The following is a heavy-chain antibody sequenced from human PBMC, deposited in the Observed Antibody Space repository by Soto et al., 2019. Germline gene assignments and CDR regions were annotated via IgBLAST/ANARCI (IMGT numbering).Heavy chain of an antibody. CDR3: ARSPGVYGGNSEYFQL. J-gene: IGHJ1*01. CDR1: GGSISSGGYY. D-gene: IGHD4-17*01. V-gene: IGHV4-31*03. Sequence: QVQLQESGPGLVKPSQTLSLTCTVSGGSISSGGYYWSWIRQHTGNGMEWIGYIYYSGSTYYNPSLKSRVTRSVETSKNQFSLKMSSVTAADTDVYYCARSPGVYGGNSEYFQLWGQGTLVTVSS. CDR2: IYYSGST.